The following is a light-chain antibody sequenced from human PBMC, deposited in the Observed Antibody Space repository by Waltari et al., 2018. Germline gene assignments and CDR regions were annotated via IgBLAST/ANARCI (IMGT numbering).Light chain of an antibody. J-gene: IGKJ1*01. CDR3: QQTYTALWT. CDR2: VAS. CDR1: QNIKNF. V-gene: IGKV1-39*01. Sequence: IRMTQSPSSLSASVGDRVTITCRASQNIKNFLNWYQQKPGKAPKLLIYVASTLQSGVSSRFSGSGFVTDFTLTISSLQPEDFATYFCQQTYTALWTFGQGTKVDI.